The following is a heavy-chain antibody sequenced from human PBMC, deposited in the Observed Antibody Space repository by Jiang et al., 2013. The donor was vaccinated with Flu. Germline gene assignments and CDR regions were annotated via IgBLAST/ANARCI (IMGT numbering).Heavy chain of an antibody. D-gene: IGHD2-8*01. Sequence: LLKPSETLSLTCTVSGGSISSYYWSWIRQPPGKGLEWIGYISYSGSTNYNPSLKSRVTISIDTSKNQFSLKLSSVSAADTAVYYCVRLRGYCTPTGCNGDYAMDVWGQGTTVTVSS. V-gene: IGHV4-59*01. CDR2: ISYSGST. J-gene: IGHJ6*02. CDR1: GGSISSYY. CDR3: VRLRGYCTPTGCNGDYAMDV.